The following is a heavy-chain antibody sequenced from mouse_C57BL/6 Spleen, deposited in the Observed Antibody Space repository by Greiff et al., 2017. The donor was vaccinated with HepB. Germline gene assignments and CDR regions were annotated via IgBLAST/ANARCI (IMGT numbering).Heavy chain of an antibody. Sequence: QVHVKQSGAELVRPGASVTLSCKASGYTFTDYEMHWVKQTPVHGLEWIGAIDPETGGTAYNQKFKGKAILTADKSSRTAYMELRSLTSEDSAVYYCTTMLGFDYWGQGTTLTVSS. D-gene: IGHD4-1*01. CDR1: GYTFTDYE. CDR2: IDPETGGT. CDR3: TTMLGFDY. J-gene: IGHJ2*01. V-gene: IGHV1-15*01.